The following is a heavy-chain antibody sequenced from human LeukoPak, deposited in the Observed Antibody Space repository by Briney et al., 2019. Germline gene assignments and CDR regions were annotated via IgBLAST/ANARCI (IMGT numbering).Heavy chain of an antibody. J-gene: IGHJ4*02. Sequence: GGSLRLSCAASGFTFSSYAMSWVRQAPGKGLEWVSAISGSGGSTYYADSVKGRFTISRDNSKNTLYLQMNSLRAEDTAVYYCTPSIVGATTFDYWGQGTLVTVSS. CDR3: TPSIVGATTFDY. CDR2: ISGSGGST. D-gene: IGHD1-26*01. CDR1: GFTFSSYA. V-gene: IGHV3-23*01.